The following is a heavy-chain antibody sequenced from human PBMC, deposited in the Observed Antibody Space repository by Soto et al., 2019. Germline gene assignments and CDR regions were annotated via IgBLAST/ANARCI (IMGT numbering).Heavy chain of an antibody. CDR2: LGGNGFTT. CDR1: GFTFGSYA. D-gene: IGHD2-2*01. J-gene: IGHJ6*03. CDR3: AKVLRPSLNFFYYMDV. Sequence: EVQLLESGGGLVQPGGSLRLSCVVSGFTFGSYAMSWVRQAPEKGPEWVAILGGNGFTTYYADSVQGRFTISGDKSNSTLFLQMNSLRADDTGVYYCAKVLRPSLNFFYYMDVWGRGTYVTVSS. V-gene: IGHV3-23*01.